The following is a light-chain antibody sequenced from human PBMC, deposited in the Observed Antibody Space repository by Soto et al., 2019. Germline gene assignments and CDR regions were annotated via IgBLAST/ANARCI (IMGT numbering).Light chain of an antibody. J-gene: IGLJ1*01. CDR3: CSYAGSPRYV. V-gene: IGLV2-11*01. CDR1: SSDVGGYNY. Sequence: QSVLTQPRSVSGSPGQSVTISCTGTSSDVGGYNYVSWYQQHPGKAPKVRIYDVSERPSGVPDRFSGSKPGNTASLTISGLQAEDEADYYCCSYAGSPRYVFGTGTKVTVL. CDR2: DVS.